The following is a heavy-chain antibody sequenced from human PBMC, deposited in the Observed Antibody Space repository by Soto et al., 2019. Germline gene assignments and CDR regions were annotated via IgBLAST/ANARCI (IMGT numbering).Heavy chain of an antibody. CDR1: GFTFSSYA. CDR2: ISYDGSNK. V-gene: IGHV3-30-3*01. J-gene: IGHJ6*02. Sequence: PGGSLRLSCAASGFTFSSYAMHWVRQAPGKGLEWVAVISYDGSNKYYADSVKGRFTISRDNSKNTLYLQMNSLRAEDTAVYYCARSEDMVITRIYYYYGMDVWGQGTTVTVSS. D-gene: IGHD5-18*01. CDR3: ARSEDMVITRIYYYYGMDV.